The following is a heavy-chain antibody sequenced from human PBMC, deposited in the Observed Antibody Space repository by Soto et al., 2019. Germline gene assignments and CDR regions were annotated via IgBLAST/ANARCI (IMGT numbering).Heavy chain of an antibody. CDR3: GIPPTSGTAFDY. J-gene: IGHJ4*02. CDR1: GDSVSSGGYS. Sequence: PSGTLSLTRTSSGDSVSSGGYSWSWNRQHPGKGPEWIGYIYYSGNTYYNPSLKSRITISIDTSKNQFSLKLSSVTAADTAVYCCGIPPTSGTAFDYWGQGTLVTVSS. CDR2: IYYSGNT. V-gene: IGHV4-31*03. D-gene: IGHD1-1*01.